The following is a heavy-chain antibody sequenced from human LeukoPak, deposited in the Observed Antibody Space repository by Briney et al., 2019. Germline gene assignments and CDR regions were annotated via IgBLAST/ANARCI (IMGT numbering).Heavy chain of an antibody. CDR1: GGSISSYY. CDR2: IYYSGST. V-gene: IGHV4-59*01. Sequence: PSETLSLTCTVSGGSISSYYWSWIRQPPGKGLEWIGYIYYSGSTNYNPSLKSRVTISVDTSKNQFSLKLSSVTAADTAVYYCARQRSTWELLESSWFDPWGQGTLVTVSS. CDR3: ARQRSTWELLESSWFDP. J-gene: IGHJ5*02. D-gene: IGHD1-26*01.